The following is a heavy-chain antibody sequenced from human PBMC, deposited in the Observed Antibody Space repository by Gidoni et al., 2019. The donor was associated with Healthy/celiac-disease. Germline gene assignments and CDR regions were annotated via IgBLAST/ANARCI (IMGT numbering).Heavy chain of an antibody. CDR3: ARELYDFWSGLPCGMDV. Sequence: EVQLVESGGGLVQPGGSLRLTCAASGSTFSSYEMNWVRQAPGKGLEWVSYISSSGSTIYYADSVKCRFTISRDNAKNSLYLQMDSLRAEDTAVYYCARELYDFWSGLPCGMDVWGQGTTVTVSS. J-gene: IGHJ6*02. CDR2: ISSSGSTI. V-gene: IGHV3-48*03. CDR1: GSTFSSYE. D-gene: IGHD3-3*01.